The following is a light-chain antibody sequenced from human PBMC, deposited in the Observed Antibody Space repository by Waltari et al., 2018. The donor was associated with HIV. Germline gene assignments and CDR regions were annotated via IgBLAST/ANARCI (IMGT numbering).Light chain of an antibody. Sequence: EIVLTQSPATLSLSPGERATLSCRASHSINNYLAWYQHKPGQPPKLRVYDTSNRATGIPARFSGSGSETDFTLTISSLEPEDFAVYYCQQRVNWPFTFGGGATVEIK. CDR1: HSINNY. V-gene: IGKV3-11*01. CDR3: QQRVNWPFT. CDR2: DTS. J-gene: IGKJ4*01.